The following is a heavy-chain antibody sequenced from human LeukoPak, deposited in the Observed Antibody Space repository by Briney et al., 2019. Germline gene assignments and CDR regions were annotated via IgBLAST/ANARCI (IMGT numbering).Heavy chain of an antibody. V-gene: IGHV1-46*01. CDR2: INPIGDRA. CDR3: ARDVNAIVTALSYVFDV. Sequence: GASVKVSCKASENTFSNYFIHWVRQAPGQGLEWLGMINPIGDRAAYAQNVQGRVTMTRDTSTTTLYLELRSLRSADTAVYYCARDVNAIVTALSYVFDVWGQGTMITVSS. CDR1: ENTFSNYF. D-gene: IGHD2-15*01. J-gene: IGHJ3*01.